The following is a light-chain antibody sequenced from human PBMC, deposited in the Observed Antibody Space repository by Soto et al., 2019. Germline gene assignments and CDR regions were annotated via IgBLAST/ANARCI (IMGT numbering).Light chain of an antibody. J-gene: IGKJ1*01. Sequence: EIVLTQSPATLSLSPGERATLSCRASQSVNSFLAWYQQKPGQAPRLLIYDASNRATAIPARFSGSGSGTEFTLTISSLEPEDFAVYYCQQRSNWTPTFGQGTKVDIK. V-gene: IGKV3-11*01. CDR2: DAS. CDR1: QSVNSF. CDR3: QQRSNWTPT.